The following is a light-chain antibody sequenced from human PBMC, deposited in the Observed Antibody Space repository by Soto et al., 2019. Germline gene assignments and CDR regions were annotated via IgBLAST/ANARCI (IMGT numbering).Light chain of an antibody. CDR2: GVS. CDR1: QSVSSN. V-gene: IGKV3D-15*01. J-gene: IGKJ3*01. CDR3: QQYSNWPRT. Sequence: EIVMTQSPATLSVSPGERATLSCRASQSVSSNLAWYQQKPGQAPRLLLYGVSTRATGIPASFSGTGSGTEFTLTISSLQSEDFAVYYCQQYSNWPRTFGPGTQVDFK.